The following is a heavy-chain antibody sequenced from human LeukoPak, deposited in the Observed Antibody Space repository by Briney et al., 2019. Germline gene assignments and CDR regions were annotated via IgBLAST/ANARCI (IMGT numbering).Heavy chain of an antibody. J-gene: IGHJ4*02. Sequence: PSETLSLTCTVSGYSISSGYYWGWIRQPPGKGLEWIGSIYHSGSTFYNPSLKSRVTISVDTSKNQFSLKLSSVTAADTAVYYCARGAKRITIFGVVIDLAYFDYWGQGTLVTVSS. CDR1: GYSISSGYY. CDR2: IYHSGST. V-gene: IGHV4-38-2*02. CDR3: ARGAKRITIFGVVIDLAYFDY. D-gene: IGHD3-3*01.